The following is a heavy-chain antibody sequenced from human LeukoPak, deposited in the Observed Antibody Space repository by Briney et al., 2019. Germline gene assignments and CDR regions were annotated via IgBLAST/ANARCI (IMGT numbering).Heavy chain of an antibody. V-gene: IGHV4-39*01. D-gene: IGHD1-26*01. Sequence: SETLSLTCTVSGGSISSSRYYWGWIRQPPGKGLEWIGSIYYSGSTYYNPSLKSRVTISVDTSKNQFSLKLSSVTAADTAVYYCARQPKVGATNGYWGQGTLVTVSS. CDR1: GGSISSSRYY. J-gene: IGHJ4*02. CDR3: ARQPKVGATNGY. CDR2: IYYSGST.